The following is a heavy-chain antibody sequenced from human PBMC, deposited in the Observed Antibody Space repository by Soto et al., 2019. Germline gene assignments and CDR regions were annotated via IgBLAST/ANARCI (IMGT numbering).Heavy chain of an antibody. CDR3: AKDRRCSSTRCSVKGPDLPDY. V-gene: IGHV3-23*01. CDR1: GFTFSSYA. D-gene: IGHD2-2*01. CDR2: ISGSGGST. Sequence: GGSLRLSCAASGFTFSSYAMSWVRQAPGKGLEWVSAISGSGGSTYYADSVKGRFTISRDNSKNTLYLQMNSLRAEDTAVYYCAKDRRCSSTRCSVKGPDLPDYWGQGTLVTVSS. J-gene: IGHJ4*02.